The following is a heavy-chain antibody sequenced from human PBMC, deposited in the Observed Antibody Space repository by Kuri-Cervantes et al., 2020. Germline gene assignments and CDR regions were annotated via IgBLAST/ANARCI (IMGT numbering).Heavy chain of an antibody. V-gene: IGHV4-34*01. Sequence: SETLSLTCAVYGGSFSGYYWSWIRQPPGKGLEWIGSIYYSGSTYYNPSLKSRVTISVDTSKNQFSLKLSSVTAADTAVYYCARKAINYDILTGYFPSWFDPWGQGTLVTVSS. CDR2: IYYSGST. J-gene: IGHJ5*02. CDR3: ARKAINYDILTGYFPSWFDP. CDR1: GGSFSGYY. D-gene: IGHD3-9*01.